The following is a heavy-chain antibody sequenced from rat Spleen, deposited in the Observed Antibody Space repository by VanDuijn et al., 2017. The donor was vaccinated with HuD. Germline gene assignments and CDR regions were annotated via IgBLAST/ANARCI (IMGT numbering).Heavy chain of an antibody. CDR2: ITNTGGST. Sequence: EVQLVESGGGLVQPGRSLKLSCVASGFTFNNYWMTWIRQAPGKGLEWVASITNTGGSTYYPDSVKGRFTISRDNAKSTLYLQMNSLRSEDTATYYCTRLDLGYGGFAYWGQGTLVTVSS. D-gene: IGHD1-11*01. CDR1: GFTFNNYW. V-gene: IGHV5-31*01. CDR3: TRLDLGYGGFAY. J-gene: IGHJ3*01.